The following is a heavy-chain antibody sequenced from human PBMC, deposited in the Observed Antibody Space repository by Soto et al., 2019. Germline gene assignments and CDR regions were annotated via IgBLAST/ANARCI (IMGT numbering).Heavy chain of an antibody. CDR3: EVATIVRGVIPFDH. CDR2: IYYSGST. V-gene: IGHV4-31*01. J-gene: IGHJ5*02. CDR1: GGSISSGGYY. D-gene: IGHD3-10*01. Sequence: QVQLQESGPGLVKPSQTLSLTCTVSGGSISSGGYYWSWIRQHPGKGLEWIGYIYYSGSTYYNPYRKVPVTISVATSKYHFSLKLSSVTAADVAVYACEVATIVRGVIPFDHWGQGTLVTVSS.